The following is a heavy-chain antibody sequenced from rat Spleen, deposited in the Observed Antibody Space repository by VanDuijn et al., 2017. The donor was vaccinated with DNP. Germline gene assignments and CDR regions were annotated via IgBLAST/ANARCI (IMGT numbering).Heavy chain of an antibody. D-gene: IGHD4-2*01. CDR2: ISYAGGST. J-gene: IGHJ3*01. CDR3: ARWSMAFAY. Sequence: EVQLVESGGGLVQPGRSLKLSCAASGFTFSDYYMAWVRQAPTKGLELVAYISYAGGSTYHGDSVKGRFTISRDNAESTLYLQMNSLRSEDTATYYCARWSMAFAYWGQGTLVTVSS. V-gene: IGHV5-22*01. CDR1: GFTFSDYY.